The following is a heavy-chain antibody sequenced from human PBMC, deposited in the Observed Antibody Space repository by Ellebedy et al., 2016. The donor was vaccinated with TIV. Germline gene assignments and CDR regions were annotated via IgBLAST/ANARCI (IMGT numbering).Heavy chain of an antibody. CDR1: GGSIISSSYS. D-gene: IGHD2-15*01. CDR3: ARHTHCSGGTCYLWNY. CDR2: FYYSGST. V-gene: IGHV4-39*01. J-gene: IGHJ4*02. Sequence: MPSETLSLTCTVSGGSIISSSYSWGWIRQSPGKGLEWIGSFYYSGSTDYNPSLKSRVTISVDTSNNQFSLKLSSVTAADTAVYYCARHTHCSGGTCYLWNYWGQGTLVTISS.